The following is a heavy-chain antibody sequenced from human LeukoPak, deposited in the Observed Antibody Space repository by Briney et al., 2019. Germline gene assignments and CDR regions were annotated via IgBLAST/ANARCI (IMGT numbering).Heavy chain of an antibody. CDR3: ARDARITVAGTSPESSGY. CDR1: GFTFSSYS. CDR2: ISSSSHYM. J-gene: IGHJ4*02. V-gene: IGHV3-21*01. Sequence: GGSLRLSCAASGFTFSSYSVNWVRQAPGKGLEWVSSISSSSHYMYYADSVKGRFIISRDNAKNSLYLQMSSLRAEDTAVYYCARDARITVAGTSPESSGYWGQGTLVTVSS. D-gene: IGHD6-19*01.